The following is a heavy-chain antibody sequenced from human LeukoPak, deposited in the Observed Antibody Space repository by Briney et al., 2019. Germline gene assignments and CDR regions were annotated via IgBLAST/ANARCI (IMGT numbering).Heavy chain of an antibody. CDR3: ARIKPYDYVWGSYRPGYFDL. Sequence: NASETLSLTCTVSGGSISSYYWSWIRQPPGKGLEWIGYIYYSGSTNYNPSLKSRVTISVDTSKNQFSLKLSSVTAADTAVYYCARIKPYDYVWGSYRPGYFDLWGRGTLVTVSS. CDR2: IYYSGST. D-gene: IGHD3-16*02. CDR1: GGSISSYY. J-gene: IGHJ2*01. V-gene: IGHV4-59*08.